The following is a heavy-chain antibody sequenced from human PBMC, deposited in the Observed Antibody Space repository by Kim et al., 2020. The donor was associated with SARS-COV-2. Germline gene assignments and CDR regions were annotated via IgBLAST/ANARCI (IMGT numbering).Heavy chain of an antibody. CDR3: AKDLHWNQVSH. J-gene: IGHJ4*02. D-gene: IGHD1-1*01. Sequence: GGSLRLSCAASGFDFSNNWMLWVRQSPGEGLVWVSRINPDASNIRYADSVKGRFTISRDNAKNTLYLQMNSLRADDTAVYYCAKDLHWNQVSHWGQGSLVTVSS. CDR2: INPDASNI. CDR1: GFDFSNNW. V-gene: IGHV3-74*01.